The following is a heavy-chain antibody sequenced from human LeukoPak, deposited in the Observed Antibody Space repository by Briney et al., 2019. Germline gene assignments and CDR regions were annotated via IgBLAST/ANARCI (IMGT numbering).Heavy chain of an antibody. CDR2: IYYSGST. J-gene: IGHJ4*02. Sequence: SETLSLTCTVSGGSISSYHWSWIRQPPGKELEWIGYIYYSGSTNYNPSLKSRVTISVDTSKNQFSLKLSSVTAADTAVYYCARERGVRGYSYGQDYWGQGTLVTVSS. CDR3: ARERGVRGYSYGQDY. V-gene: IGHV4-59*01. D-gene: IGHD5-18*01. CDR1: GGSISSYH.